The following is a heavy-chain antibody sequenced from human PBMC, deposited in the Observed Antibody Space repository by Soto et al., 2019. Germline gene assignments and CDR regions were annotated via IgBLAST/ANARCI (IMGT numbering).Heavy chain of an antibody. D-gene: IGHD6-13*01. CDR1: GFTFGNFG. J-gene: IGHJ4*02. V-gene: IGHV3-30*03. CDR2: ISSDGSRK. Sequence: QVQLVESGGGVVQPGRSLRLSCAASGFTFGNFGIHWVRQAPGKGLEWVADISSDGSRKFYADSVKGRFTISRDNSKNTLYLQMNSLRTEDTAVYFCARGCSGGTNCFYFDFWGQEILVTVSS. CDR3: ARGCSGGTNCFYFDF.